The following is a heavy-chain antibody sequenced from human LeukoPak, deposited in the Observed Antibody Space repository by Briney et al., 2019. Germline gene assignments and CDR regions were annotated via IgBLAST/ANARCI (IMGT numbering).Heavy chain of an antibody. Sequence: PSETLSLTCTVSGGSISRYYWSWIRQPPGKGLGWIGNIYYTGSTNYNPSLKSRVTISVDTSKNQFSLKVSSVTAADTAVYYCARDYYDSGSSALWGQGTLVTVSS. V-gene: IGHV4-59*01. D-gene: IGHD3-10*01. CDR1: GGSISRYY. CDR2: IYYTGST. J-gene: IGHJ4*02. CDR3: ARDYYDSGSSAL.